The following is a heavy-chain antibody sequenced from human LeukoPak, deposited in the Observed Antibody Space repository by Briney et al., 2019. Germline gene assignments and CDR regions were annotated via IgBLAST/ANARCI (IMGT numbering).Heavy chain of an antibody. CDR1: GYTFTSYD. CDR2: MNPNSGNT. J-gene: IGHJ5*02. V-gene: IGHV1-8*01. Sequence: GASVKVSCKASGYTFTSYDIHWVRQATGQGLEWMGWMNPNSGNTGYAQKFQGRVTMTRNTSISTAYMELSSLRSEDTAVYYCAGGSPVLRYFDWLSRNSNWFDPWGQGTLVTVSS. D-gene: IGHD3-9*01. CDR3: AGGSPVLRYFDWLSRNSNWFDP.